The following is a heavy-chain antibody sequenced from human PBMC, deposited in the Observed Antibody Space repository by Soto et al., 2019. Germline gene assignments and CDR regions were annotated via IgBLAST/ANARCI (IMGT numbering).Heavy chain of an antibody. CDR3: ARVEMATIRKSPTHPINWFDP. V-gene: IGHV4-59*12. D-gene: IGHD5-12*01. Sequence: SETLSLTCTVSGGSISSYYWSWIRQPPGKGLEWIGYIYYSGSTNYNPSLKSRVTISVDTSKNQFSLKLSSVTAADTAVYYCARVEMATIRKSPTHPINWFDPWGQGTLVTVSS. CDR2: IYYSGST. CDR1: GGSISSYY. J-gene: IGHJ5*02.